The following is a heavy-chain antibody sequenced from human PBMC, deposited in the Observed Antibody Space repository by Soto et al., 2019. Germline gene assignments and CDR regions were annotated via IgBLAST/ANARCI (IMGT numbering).Heavy chain of an antibody. CDR2: ISAYNGNT. CDR1: GYTFTSYG. V-gene: IGHV1-18*01. Sequence: GASVKVSCKASGYTFTSYGISWVRQAPGQGLEWMGWISAYNGNTNYAQKLQGRVTITRDTSASTAYMELSSLRSEDTAVYYCARYYGMDVWGQGTTVTVSS. J-gene: IGHJ6*02. CDR3: ARYYGMDV.